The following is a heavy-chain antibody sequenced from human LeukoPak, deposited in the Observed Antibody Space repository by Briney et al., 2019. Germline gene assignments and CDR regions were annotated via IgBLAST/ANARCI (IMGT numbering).Heavy chain of an antibody. V-gene: IGHV3-15*01. CDR1: GFTFSNAW. CDR2: IKSKTDGGTT. CDR3: TTGLVTMVRGVPKN. J-gene: IGHJ4*02. D-gene: IGHD3-10*01. Sequence: GGSLRLSCAASGFTFSNAWMSWVRQAPGKGLEWVGRIKSKTDGGTTDYAAPVKGRFTISRDDSKNTLYLQMNSLKTEDTAVYYCTTGLVTMVRGVPKNWGQGTLVTVSS.